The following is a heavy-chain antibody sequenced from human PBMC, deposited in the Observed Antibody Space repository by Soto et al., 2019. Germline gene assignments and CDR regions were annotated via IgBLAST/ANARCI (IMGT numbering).Heavy chain of an antibody. D-gene: IGHD3-9*01. CDR3: AIEPGYDILTGYGGLDY. J-gene: IGHJ4*01. V-gene: IGHV4-31*03. CDR1: GGSISSGGYY. CDR2: IDYSGST. Sequence: QVQLQESGPGLVKPSQTLSLTCTVSGGSISSGGYYWSWIRQHRGKGLEGIGYIDYSGSTYYNPSLRRRFTISVITYKTQFSLELSSVTAADTSVYYCAIEPGYDILTGYGGLDYWGHETLVTVSS.